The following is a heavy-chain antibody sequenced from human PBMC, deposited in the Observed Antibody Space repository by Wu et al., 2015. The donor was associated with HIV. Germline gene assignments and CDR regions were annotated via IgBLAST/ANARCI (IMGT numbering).Heavy chain of an antibody. CDR3: ASYGDVGYFDY. CDR2: FDPEDDET. D-gene: IGHD4-17*01. CDR1: GSTLTELC. J-gene: IGHJ4*02. Sequence: QVQLLQSGAEVVKPGASVKVSCKVSGSTLTELCIHWVRQAPGKGLEWMGGFDPEDDETVYAQNFQGRLTMTEDTSTDTAYMELSSLRSEDTAVYYCASYGDVGYFDYVGPGNAGHRLL. V-gene: IGHV1-24*01.